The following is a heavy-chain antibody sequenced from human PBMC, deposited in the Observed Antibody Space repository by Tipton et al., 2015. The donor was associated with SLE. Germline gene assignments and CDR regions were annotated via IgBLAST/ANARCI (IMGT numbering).Heavy chain of an antibody. CDR1: VGPLTSGRYY. CDR3: ARGSVVADDF. D-gene: IGHD2-15*01. V-gene: IGHV4-61*01. CDR2: IHYNRDT. J-gene: IGHJ4*02. Sequence: TLSLTCTVSVGPLTSGRYYWSWIRQTPGKGLEWIGYIHYNRDTNYHPSLKSRVTISVDTSKNQLSLKLTSVTAADTAVYYCARGSVVADDFWGQGTLVTVSS.